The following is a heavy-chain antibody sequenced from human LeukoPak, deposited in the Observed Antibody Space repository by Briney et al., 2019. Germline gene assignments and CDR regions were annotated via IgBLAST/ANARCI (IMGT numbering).Heavy chain of an antibody. D-gene: IGHD3-22*01. CDR1: GGSIYSTSHS. V-gene: IGHV4-61*02. Sequence: PSETLSLTCTVSGGSIYSTSHSWNWIRQPAGKGLEWIGRIYISGSTNYNPSLKSRVTISLDTSKNQFSLKLSSVTAADTAVYYCARSSDSSGYTDAFDIWGQGTMVTVSS. CDR3: ARSSDSSGYTDAFDI. CDR2: IYISGST. J-gene: IGHJ3*02.